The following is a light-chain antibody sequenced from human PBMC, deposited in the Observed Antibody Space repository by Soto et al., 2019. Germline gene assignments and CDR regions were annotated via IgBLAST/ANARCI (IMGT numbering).Light chain of an antibody. CDR2: NAS. CDR1: QVIRSC. V-gene: IGKV1-5*01. CDR3: QQYHRYST. J-gene: IGKJ1*01. Sequence: DIQMTQSPSTLSASVGDRVTITCRASQVIRSCLAWYQQKPGKVPKLLIYNASNLDSGPTSRFSGSGSGTEFTLPISPPHPDDSATYYCQQYHRYSTFGQGTKVDIK.